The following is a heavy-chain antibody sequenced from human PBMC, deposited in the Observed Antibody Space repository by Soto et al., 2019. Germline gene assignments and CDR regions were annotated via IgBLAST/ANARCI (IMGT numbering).Heavy chain of an antibody. CDR2: ISSNSAYI. CDR3: TRDASRDSSARGWFDP. Sequence: PWGSLRLSCAASGFTFLSFTISFFRQAPVKGLEWVSTISSNSAYIYYTDALRGRFTISRDNAKNSLHLQMNSLRAEDTAVYYCTRDASRDSSARGWFDPWGPGTLVTVS. D-gene: IGHD6-13*01. CDR1: GFTFLSFT. V-gene: IGHV3-21*01. J-gene: IGHJ5*02.